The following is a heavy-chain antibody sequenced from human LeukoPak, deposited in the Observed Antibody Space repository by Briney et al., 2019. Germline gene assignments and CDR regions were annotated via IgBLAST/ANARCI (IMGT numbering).Heavy chain of an antibody. CDR3: AKGRGGDYSSGSYYFDY. CDR2: ISYDGSNK. D-gene: IGHD5-18*01. CDR1: GFTFSSYG. V-gene: IGHV3-30*18. J-gene: IGHJ4*02. Sequence: GRSLRLSCAASGFTFSSYGMHWVRQTPGKGLEWVAVISYDGSNKFYADSVKGRFTISRDNSKNTLYLQMNSLRAEDTAVYYCAKGRGGDYSSGSYYFDYWGQGTLVTVSS.